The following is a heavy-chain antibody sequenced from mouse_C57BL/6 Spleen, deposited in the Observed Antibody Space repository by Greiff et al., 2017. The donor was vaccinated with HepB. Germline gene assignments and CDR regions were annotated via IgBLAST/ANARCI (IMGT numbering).Heavy chain of an antibody. CDR1: GYTFTDYE. CDR2: IDPETGGT. V-gene: IGHV1-15*01. CDR3: TLGRDYFDY. D-gene: IGHD4-1*01. J-gene: IGHJ2*01. Sequence: VQLQQSGAELVRPGASVTLSCKASGYTFTDYEMHWVKQTPVHGLEWIGAIDPETGGTAYNQKFKGKATLTADKSSSTAYMELRSLTSEDSAVYYCTLGRDYFDYWGQGTTLTVSS.